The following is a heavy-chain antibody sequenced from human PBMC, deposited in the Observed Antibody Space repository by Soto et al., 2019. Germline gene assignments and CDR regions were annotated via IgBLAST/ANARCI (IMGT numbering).Heavy chain of an antibody. D-gene: IGHD2-15*01. CDR1: GGSISSGGYS. CDR3: ARGQVVAAQH. J-gene: IGHJ4*02. CDR2: IYHSGST. V-gene: IGHV4-30-2*01. Sequence: SETLSLTCAVSGGSISSGGYSWSWIRQPPGKGLEWIGYIYHSGSTYYNPSLKSRVTISVDRSKNQFSLKLSSVTAADTAVYYCARGQVVAAQHWGQGTRVTVSS.